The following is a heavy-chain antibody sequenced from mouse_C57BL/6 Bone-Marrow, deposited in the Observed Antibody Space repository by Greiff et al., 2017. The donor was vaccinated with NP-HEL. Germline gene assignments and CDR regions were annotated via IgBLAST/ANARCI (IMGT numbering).Heavy chain of an antibody. CDR3: TPHYYGSSPYFDY. V-gene: IGHV6-3*01. D-gene: IGHD1-1*01. Sequence: EVMLVESGGGLVQPGGSMKLSCVASGFTFSNYWMNWVRQSPEKGLEWVAQIRLKSDNYATHYAESVKGRFTISRDDSKSSVYLQMNNLRAEDTGIYYCTPHYYGSSPYFDYWGQGTTLTVSS. CDR1: GFTFSNYW. J-gene: IGHJ2*01. CDR2: IRLKSDNYAT.